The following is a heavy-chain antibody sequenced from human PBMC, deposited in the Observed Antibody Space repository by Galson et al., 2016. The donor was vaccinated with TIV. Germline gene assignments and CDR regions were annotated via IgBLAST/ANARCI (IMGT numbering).Heavy chain of an antibody. CDR2: MNPLSGDT. V-gene: IGHV1-8*01. D-gene: IGHD4-17*01. CDR3: ARGAYGSHYYGMDN. J-gene: IGHJ6*02. Sequence: FQGSGYTFLSCDINWVRQAPGQGLEWMGWMNPLSGDTGYSQKFLGRVTMTRNLSVSTAYMELSSLRSEDTAVYYCARGAYGSHYYGMDNWGQGTTVTVSS. CDR1: GYTFLSCD.